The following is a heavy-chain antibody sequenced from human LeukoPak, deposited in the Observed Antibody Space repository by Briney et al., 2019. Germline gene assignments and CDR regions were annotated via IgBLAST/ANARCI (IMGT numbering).Heavy chain of an antibody. D-gene: IGHD6-13*01. Sequence: SETLSLTCTVSGGSISSYYWNWIRQPPGKGLEWIGYIHYSGNTKYNPSLKSRVTISVDTSKNQFSLKLSSVTAADTAIYYCARLGKSSRDPDYWGQGTLVTVSS. V-gene: IGHV4-59*08. CDR3: ARLGKSSRDPDY. J-gene: IGHJ4*02. CDR1: GGSISSYY. CDR2: IHYSGNT.